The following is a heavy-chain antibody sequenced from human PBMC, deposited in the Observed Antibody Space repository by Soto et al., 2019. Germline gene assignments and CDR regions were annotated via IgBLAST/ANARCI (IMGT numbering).Heavy chain of an antibody. D-gene: IGHD3-3*01. J-gene: IGHJ4*02. CDR1: GFTVSSNA. V-gene: IGHV3-53*04. Sequence: EVQLVESGGGLVQPGGSLRLSCAASGFTVSSNAMSWVRQAPGEGLEWVSVIYSGGSTYYADSVKGRFTISRHNSKNTLYLQMNSLRPEDTAVYYCAKVLNFIDYWGQGTLVTVSS. CDR2: IYSGGST. CDR3: AKVLNFIDY.